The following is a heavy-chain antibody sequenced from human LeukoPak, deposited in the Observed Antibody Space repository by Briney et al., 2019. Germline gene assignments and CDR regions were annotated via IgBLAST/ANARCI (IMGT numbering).Heavy chain of an antibody. CDR3: ARLPIVNYYFDY. V-gene: IGHV4-39*01. J-gene: IGHJ4*01. CDR1: GGSISSSSYY. CDR2: IYYSGST. Sequence: SQTLSLTCTLSGGSISSSSYYWGWIRHPPGKGLEWSGSIYYSGSTYYNPSLISRVTISVDTSTNQFSLKLSSLTPAHPAVSVCARLPIVNYYFDYWGHGTLVTVSS. D-gene: IGHD1-26*01.